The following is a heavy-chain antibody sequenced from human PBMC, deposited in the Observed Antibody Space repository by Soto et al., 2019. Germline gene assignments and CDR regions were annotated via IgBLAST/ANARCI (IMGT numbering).Heavy chain of an antibody. CDR2: ISAYNANT. D-gene: IGHD6-13*01. J-gene: IGHJ4*02. CDR1: GYTFISYG. Sequence: GASVKVSCKAAGYTFISYGISWVRQAPGQGLEWMGWISAYNANTNYAQKLQGRVTMTTDTSTSTAYMELRSLRSDDTAVYYCARDAIAAIGEFDSWGQGTPVTVSS. CDR3: ARDAIAAIGEFDS. V-gene: IGHV1-18*01.